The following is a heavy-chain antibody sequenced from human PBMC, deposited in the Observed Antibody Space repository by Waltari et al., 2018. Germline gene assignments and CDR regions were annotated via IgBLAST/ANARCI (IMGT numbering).Heavy chain of an antibody. CDR3: ARRTNNVMDV. D-gene: IGHD2-8*01. Sequence: QVQLQQSGPGLVKPSQTLSLPCAISGDSVSSHSPTWPWIRQSPSRGLEGLGRTYYRSKWYNDYAVSVKSRITINPDTSKNQFSLQLNSVTPEDTAVYYCARRTNNVMDVWGQGTTVTVSS. J-gene: IGHJ6*02. CDR1: GDSVSSHSPT. V-gene: IGHV6-1*01. CDR2: TYYRSKWYN.